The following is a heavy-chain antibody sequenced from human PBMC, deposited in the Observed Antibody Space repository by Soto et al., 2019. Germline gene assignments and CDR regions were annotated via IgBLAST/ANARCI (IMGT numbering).Heavy chain of an antibody. J-gene: IGHJ4*02. CDR2: IIPILGIA. D-gene: IGHD3-22*01. Sequence: QVQLVQSGAEVKKPGSSVKVSCKASGGTFRSYTISWVRQAPGQGLEWMGRIIPILGIANYAQKFQGRVTITADKSTSTAYMELSSLRSEDTAVYYCASTPSTYYYDSRRGGFDYWGQGTLVTVSS. CDR1: GGTFRSYT. CDR3: ASTPSTYYYDSRRGGFDY. V-gene: IGHV1-69*02.